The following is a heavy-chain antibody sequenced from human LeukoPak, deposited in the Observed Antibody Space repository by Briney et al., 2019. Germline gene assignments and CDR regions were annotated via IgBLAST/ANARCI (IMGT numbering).Heavy chain of an antibody. V-gene: IGHV3-7*03. D-gene: IGHD3-3*01. CDR2: IKQDGSEK. CDR1: GFTFSSYW. CDR3: ARHPYYDFWSAYYHFDY. Sequence: GGSLRLSCAASGFTFSSYWMSWVRQAPGKGLEWVANIKQDGSEKYYVDSVKGRFTISRDNAKNSLYLQMNSLRAEDTAVYYCARHPYYDFWSAYYHFDYWGQGTLVTVSS. J-gene: IGHJ4*02.